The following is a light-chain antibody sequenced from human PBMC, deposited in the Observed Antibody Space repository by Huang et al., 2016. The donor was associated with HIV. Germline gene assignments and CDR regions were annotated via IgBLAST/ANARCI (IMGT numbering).Light chain of an antibody. CDR2: AAS. CDR1: QDIDNY. V-gene: IGKV1-27*01. Sequence: DIQMTQSPSSLSASVGDSVTITCRASQDIDNYLAWYQQKPGKVTKLLIFAASALKSGVPPRFSGSGSGTHFSLNISSLQPEDVATYYCQKYNSAPFTFGQGTRLEI. J-gene: IGKJ5*01. CDR3: QKYNSAPFT.